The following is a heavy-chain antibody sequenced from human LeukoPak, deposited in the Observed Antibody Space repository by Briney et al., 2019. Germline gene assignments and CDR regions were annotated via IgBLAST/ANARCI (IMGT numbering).Heavy chain of an antibody. CDR2: IYTSGST. J-gene: IGHJ4*02. D-gene: IGHD3-3*01. V-gene: IGHV4-61*02. CDR3: ARDVYDFWSGYYD. Sequence: SETLSLXCTVSGGSISSGAYYYNWIRQPAGKGLEWIGRIYTSGSTNYNPSLKSRLTISVDTSKNQFSLKLSSVTAADTAVYYCARDVYDFWSGYYDWGPGTLVTVSP. CDR1: GGSISSGAYY.